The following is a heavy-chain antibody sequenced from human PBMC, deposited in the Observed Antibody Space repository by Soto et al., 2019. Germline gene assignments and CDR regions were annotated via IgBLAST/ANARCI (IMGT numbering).Heavy chain of an antibody. CDR3: TRAEWSRLNWFDP. Sequence: ASVKVSCQASGYTFTSYGISWVRQAPGQGLEWMGWISAYNGNTNYAQKLQGRVTMTTDTSTSTAYMELRSLRSDDTAVYYCTRAEWSRLNWFDPWGQGTLVTVSS. V-gene: IGHV1-18*01. D-gene: IGHD3-3*01. CDR1: GYTFTSYG. CDR2: ISAYNGNT. J-gene: IGHJ5*02.